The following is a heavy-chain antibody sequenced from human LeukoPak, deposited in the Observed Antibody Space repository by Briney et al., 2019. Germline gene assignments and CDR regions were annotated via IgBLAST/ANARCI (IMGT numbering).Heavy chain of an antibody. CDR1: GFTFSSYS. D-gene: IGHD3-22*01. V-gene: IGHV3-21*01. J-gene: IGHJ4*02. CDR2: ISSSSSYI. CDR3: ARDLNAYYYDSSGYHFDY. Sequence: GGSLRLSCAASGFTFSSYSMNWVRQAPGKGLEWVSSISSSSSYIYYADSVKGRFTISRDNAKNSLYLQMNSLRAEDTAVYYCARDLNAYYYDSSGYHFDYWGQGTLVTVSS.